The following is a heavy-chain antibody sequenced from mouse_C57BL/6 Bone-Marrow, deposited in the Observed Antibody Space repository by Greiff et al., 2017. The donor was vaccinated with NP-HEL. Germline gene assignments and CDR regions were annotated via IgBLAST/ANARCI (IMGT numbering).Heavy chain of an antibody. V-gene: IGHV1-55*01. Sequence: QVQLKQPGAELVKPGASVKMSCKASGYTFTSYWITWVKQRPGQGLEWIGDIYPGSGSTNYNEKFKSKATLTVDTSSSTAYMQLSSLTSEDSAVYDCARGISTVGSAMDYWGQGTSVTVSS. CDR3: ARGISTVGSAMDY. J-gene: IGHJ4*01. D-gene: IGHD1-1*01. CDR2: IYPGSGST. CDR1: GYTFTSYW.